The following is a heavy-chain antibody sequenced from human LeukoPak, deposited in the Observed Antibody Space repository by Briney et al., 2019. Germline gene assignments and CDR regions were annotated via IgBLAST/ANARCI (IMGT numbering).Heavy chain of an antibody. J-gene: IGHJ5*02. Sequence: GTSVKVSCKASGFTFTSSAMQWVRQARGQRLEWIGWIVVGSGNTNYAQKFQERVTITRDMSISTAYMELSSLRSDDTAVYYCARGSSGWYWFDPWGQGTLVTVSS. CDR3: ARGSSGWYWFDP. V-gene: IGHV1-58*02. CDR1: GFTFTSSA. D-gene: IGHD6-19*01. CDR2: IVVGSGNT.